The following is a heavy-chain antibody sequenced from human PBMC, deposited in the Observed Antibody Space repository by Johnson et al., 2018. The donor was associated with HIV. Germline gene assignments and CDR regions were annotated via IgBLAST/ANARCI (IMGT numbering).Heavy chain of an antibody. CDR1: GFTFSSYA. CDR2: FSGSGGST. Sequence: VQLLESGGGLVQPGGSLRLSCAASGFTFSSYAMSWVRQAPGKGLEWVSTFSGSGGSTYSADSVKGRFTISRYNSKNTLYLQMNSLRAEDTAVYYCAKSIVGATYDAFDIWGQGTMVTVSS. J-gene: IGHJ3*02. CDR3: AKSIVGATYDAFDI. D-gene: IGHD1-26*01. V-gene: IGHV3-23*01.